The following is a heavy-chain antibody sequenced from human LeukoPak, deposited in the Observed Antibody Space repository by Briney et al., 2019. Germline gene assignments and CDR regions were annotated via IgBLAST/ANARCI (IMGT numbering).Heavy chain of an antibody. D-gene: IGHD2-21*02. CDR3: ARDGIVVVTADYYGMDV. V-gene: IGHV1-69*01. Sequence: GRSLRLSCAASGFTFSSYAISWVRQAPGQGLEWMGGIIPIFGTANYAQKFQGRVTITADESTSTAYMELSSLRSEDTAVYYCARDGIVVVTADYYGMDVWGQGTTVTVSS. J-gene: IGHJ6*02. CDR2: IIPIFGTA. CDR1: GFTFSSYA.